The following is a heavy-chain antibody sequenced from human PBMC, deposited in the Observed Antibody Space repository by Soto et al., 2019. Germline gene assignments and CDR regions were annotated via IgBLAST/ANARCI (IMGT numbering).Heavy chain of an antibody. CDR3: AEGAGAGIFSPQTNWFDP. D-gene: IGHD6-13*01. CDR1: GGSISSSSYY. J-gene: IGHJ5*02. CDR2: IYYSGST. Sequence: QLQLQESGPGLVKPSETLSLTCTVSGGSISSSSYYWGWIRQPPGKGLEWIGSIYYSGSTYYNPSLKSRVTISVDTSKNQFSLKLSSVTAADTAVYYCAEGAGAGIFSPQTNWFDPWGQGTLVTVSS. V-gene: IGHV4-39*01.